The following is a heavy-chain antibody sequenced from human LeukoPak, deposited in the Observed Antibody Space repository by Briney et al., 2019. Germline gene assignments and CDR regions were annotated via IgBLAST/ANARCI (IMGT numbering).Heavy chain of an antibody. J-gene: IGHJ4*02. Sequence: GGSLRLSCAASGFTFSSYAMSWLRQAPGKGLEWVSAISGSGSSTYYADSVKGRFTISRDNTKNTLYLQMNSLRAEDTAVYYCAKPRENSSGVGRYFDYWGQGTLVTVSS. V-gene: IGHV3-23*01. CDR3: AKPRENSSGVGRYFDY. CDR2: ISGSGSST. D-gene: IGHD6-19*01. CDR1: GFTFSSYA.